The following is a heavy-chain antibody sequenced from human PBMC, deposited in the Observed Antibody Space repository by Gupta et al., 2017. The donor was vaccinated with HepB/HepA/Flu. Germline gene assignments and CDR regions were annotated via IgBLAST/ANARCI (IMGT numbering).Heavy chain of an antibody. CDR3: ARVGRGIAAAGRFYYYYMDV. CDR1: GYTFTSYY. J-gene: IGHJ6*03. Sequence: QVQLVQSGAEVKKPGASVKVSCKASGYTFTSYYMHWVRQAPGPGLEWMGIINPSGGSTSYAQKFQGRVTMTRDTSTSTVYMELSSLRSEDTAVYYCARVGRGIAAAGRFYYYYMDVWGKGTTVTVSS. D-gene: IGHD6-13*01. V-gene: IGHV1-46*01. CDR2: INPSGGST.